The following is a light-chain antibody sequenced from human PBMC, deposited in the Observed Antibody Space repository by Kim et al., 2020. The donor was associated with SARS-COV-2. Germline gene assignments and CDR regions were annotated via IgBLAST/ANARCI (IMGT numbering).Light chain of an antibody. CDR3: QSYDSSNWV. CDR2: EDN. Sequence: GKTVTLSGTRSSGSIASNDVQWYQQRPGSAPTTVIYEDNQRPSGVPDRFSGSIDSSSNSASLTISGLKTEDEADYYCQSYDSSNWVFGGGTQLTVL. J-gene: IGLJ3*02. CDR1: SGSIASND. V-gene: IGLV6-57*03.